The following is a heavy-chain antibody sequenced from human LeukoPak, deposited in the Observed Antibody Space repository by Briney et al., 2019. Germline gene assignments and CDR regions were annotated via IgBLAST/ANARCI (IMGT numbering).Heavy chain of an antibody. Sequence: GPLRLSASSAGFIFSTDTMYWGRQPPGRVVEEAAAISSKGSSTYYADSVKGRFTVSRDNSKTAMYLQMSNLRTEDTAIYFCVKDPQPGAPMVSGYFGHWGQGTLVTVSS. D-gene: IGHD5-18*01. CDR2: ISSKGSST. J-gene: IGHJ4*02. CDR3: VKDPQPGAPMVSGYFGH. V-gene: IGHV3-64D*09. CDR1: GFIFSTDT.